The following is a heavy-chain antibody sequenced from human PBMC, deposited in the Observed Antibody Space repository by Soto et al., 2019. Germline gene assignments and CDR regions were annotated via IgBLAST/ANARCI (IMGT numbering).Heavy chain of an antibody. Sequence: GASVKVSCKASGGTFSNYAISWVRQAPGQGLEWMGGIIPIFGTANYAQKFQGRVTITADESTSTAYMELSSLRSEDTAVYYCATHRDGYNPYYFDYWGQGTLVTVSS. D-gene: IGHD5-12*01. CDR1: GGTFSNYA. J-gene: IGHJ4*02. CDR2: IIPIFGTA. V-gene: IGHV1-69*13. CDR3: ATHRDGYNPYYFDY.